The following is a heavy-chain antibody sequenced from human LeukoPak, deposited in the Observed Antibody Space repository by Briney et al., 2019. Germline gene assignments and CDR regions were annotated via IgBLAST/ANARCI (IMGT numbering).Heavy chain of an antibody. CDR3: ARGSVGSSSWSRGVYYFDY. J-gene: IGHJ4*02. D-gene: IGHD6-13*01. V-gene: IGHV1-69*01. Sequence: SVKVSCKASGGTFSSYAIRWGRQAPGQGLEWMGGLIPIFGTANYAQKFQGRVTITADESTSTAYMELSSLRSEDTAVYYCARGSVGSSSWSRGVYYFDYWGQGTLVTVSS. CDR2: LIPIFGTA. CDR1: GGTFSSYA.